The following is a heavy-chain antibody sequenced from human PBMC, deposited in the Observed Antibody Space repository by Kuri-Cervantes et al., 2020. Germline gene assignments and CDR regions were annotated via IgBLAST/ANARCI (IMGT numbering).Heavy chain of an antibody. CDR1: GFTFINFA. CDR3: ARVGYSSGWYEWFDP. J-gene: IGHJ5*02. D-gene: IGHD6-19*01. CDR2: IWYDGSNK. Sequence: GESLKISCAASGFTFINFAMSWVRQAPGKGLEWVAVIWYDGSNKYYADSVKGRFTISRDNSKNTLYLQMNSLRAEDTAVYYCARVGYSSGWYEWFDPWGQGTLVTVSS. V-gene: IGHV3-33*08.